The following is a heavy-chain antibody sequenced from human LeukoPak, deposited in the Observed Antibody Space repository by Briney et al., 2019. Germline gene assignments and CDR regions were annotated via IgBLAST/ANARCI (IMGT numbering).Heavy chain of an antibody. D-gene: IGHD6-19*01. Sequence: PGRSLRLSCAASGFTFSSYGMHWVRQAPGKGLEWVGLIKSRTAGETTDYAAPVEGRFTISRDDSENTVYLQMISLKTEDTAVYYCTTDRSYSSGSFYFGNWGQGTLVTVSS. V-gene: IGHV3-15*01. J-gene: IGHJ4*02. CDR3: TTDRSYSSGSFYFGN. CDR2: IKSRTAGETT. CDR1: GFTFSSYG.